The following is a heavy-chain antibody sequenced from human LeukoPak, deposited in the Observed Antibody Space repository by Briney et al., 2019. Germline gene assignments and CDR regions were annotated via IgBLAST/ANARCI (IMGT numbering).Heavy chain of an antibody. CDR2: IYTSGST. CDR3: ARAQEWFGELWDDY. V-gene: IGHV4-61*02. CDR1: GGSISSGSYY. D-gene: IGHD3-10*01. Sequence: SETLSLTCTVSGGSISSGSYYWRWLRQPAGKGLEWIGRIYTSGSTNYNPSLKSRVTISVDTSKRQFSLKLSSVTAADTAVYYCARAQEWFGELWDDYWGQGTLVTVSS. J-gene: IGHJ4*02.